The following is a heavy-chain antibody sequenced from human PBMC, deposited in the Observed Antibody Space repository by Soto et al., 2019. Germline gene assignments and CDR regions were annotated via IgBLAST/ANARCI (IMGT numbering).Heavy chain of an antibody. V-gene: IGHV3-43*01. CDR2: IISDGGST. D-gene: IGHD4-17*01. CDR1: GFTFDDYS. Sequence: EVQLVESGGVVVQPGGSLRLSCAASGFTFDDYSMHWVRQAPGKGLEWVSLIISDGGSTYYADSVKGRFTISRDNSKNYLYLQMNRLRTEDTDLDYCAKDGPPTTNQPSYYFDYWGQGTLVTVSS. CDR3: AKDGPPTTNQPSYYFDY. J-gene: IGHJ4*02.